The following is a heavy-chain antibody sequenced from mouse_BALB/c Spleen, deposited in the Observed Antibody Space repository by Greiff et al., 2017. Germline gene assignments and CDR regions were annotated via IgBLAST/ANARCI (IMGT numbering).Heavy chain of an antibody. J-gene: IGHJ3*01. V-gene: IGHV14-3*02. CDR3: ARDYYEAWFAY. CDR1: GFNIKDTY. D-gene: IGHD2-4*01. Sequence: EVQLQQSGAELVKPGASVKLSCTASGFNIKDTYMHWVKQRPEQGLEWIGRIDPANGNTKYDPKFQGKATITADTSSNTAYLQLSSLTSEDTAVYYCARDYYEAWFAYWGQGTLVTVSA. CDR2: IDPANGNT.